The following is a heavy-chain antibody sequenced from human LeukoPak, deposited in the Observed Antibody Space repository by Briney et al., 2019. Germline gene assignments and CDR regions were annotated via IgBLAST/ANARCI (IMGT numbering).Heavy chain of an antibody. V-gene: IGHV3-74*01. D-gene: IGHD3-9*01. J-gene: IGHJ4*02. CDR3: ASDFTGYDDY. CDR1: GFIFSDYW. Sequence: PGGSLRLSCAASGFIFSDYWMHWVRQAPGRGLVWVSRINTDGSRTDYADSVKGRFTISRDNARNTLYLQMNSLGAEDTAVYYCASDFTGYDDYWGQGTLVTVSS. CDR2: INTDGSRT.